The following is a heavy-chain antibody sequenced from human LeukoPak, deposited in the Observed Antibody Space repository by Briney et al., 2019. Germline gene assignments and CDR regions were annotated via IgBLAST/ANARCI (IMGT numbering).Heavy chain of an antibody. V-gene: IGHV1-69*13. D-gene: IGHD3-22*01. CDR1: GGTFSSYA. Sequence: SVKVSCKASGGTFSSYAIGWVRQAPGQGLEWMGGIIPIFGTANYAQKFQGRVTITADESTSTAYMELSSLRSEDTAVYYCARNGYYYDSSGYYPYWGQGTLVTVSS. J-gene: IGHJ4*02. CDR2: IIPIFGTA. CDR3: ARNGYYYDSSGYYPY.